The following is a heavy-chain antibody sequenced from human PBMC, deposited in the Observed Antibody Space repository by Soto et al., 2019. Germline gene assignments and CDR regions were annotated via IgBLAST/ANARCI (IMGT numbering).Heavy chain of an antibody. D-gene: IGHD6-13*01. CDR3: ARGHVVAAAGTGWFDP. V-gene: IGHV4-30-4*01. Sequence: QVQLQESGPGLVKPSQTLSLTCTVSGGSISSGDYYWSWIRQPPGKVLEWIGYIYSSGSTYYNPSLKSRVTISVDTSKNQFSLKLRSVTAADTAVYYCARGHVVAAAGTGWFDPWGQGTLVTVSS. J-gene: IGHJ5*02. CDR2: IYSSGST. CDR1: GGSISSGDYY.